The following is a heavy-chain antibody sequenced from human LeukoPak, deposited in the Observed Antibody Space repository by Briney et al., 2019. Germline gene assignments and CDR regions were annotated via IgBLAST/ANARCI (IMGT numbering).Heavy chain of an antibody. CDR3: AKDGPTVTIFGHFDY. V-gene: IGHV3-30*18. J-gene: IGHJ4*01. D-gene: IGHD4-17*01. CDR1: GFAFSNYV. CDR2: ISYDGSNI. Sequence: GGSLRLSCAASGFAFSNYVMHWVRQAPGKGLEWVAAISYDGSNIYYADSVKGRFTISRDNSKNTLYLQMNSLSAEDTAVYYCAKDGPTVTIFGHFDYWGHGTLVIVSS.